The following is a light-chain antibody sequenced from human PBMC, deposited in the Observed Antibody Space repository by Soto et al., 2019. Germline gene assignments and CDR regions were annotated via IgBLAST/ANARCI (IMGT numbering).Light chain of an antibody. V-gene: IGLV2-14*03. J-gene: IGLJ2*01. CDR3: TSYASSSTPVE. CDR1: SSDIGGYKY. Sequence: QSALTQPASVSGSPGQSITISCTGTSSDIGGYKYVSWYQHHPGTAPKLMIYDVTNRPSGVSNRFSGSKSGNTASLTISGLQAEDEGDYYCTSYASSSTPVEFGGGTKLTVL. CDR2: DVT.